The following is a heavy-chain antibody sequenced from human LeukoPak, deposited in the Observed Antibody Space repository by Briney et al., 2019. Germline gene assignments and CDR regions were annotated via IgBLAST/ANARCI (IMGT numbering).Heavy chain of an antibody. V-gene: IGHV3-21*01. CDR3: ARVYSSTWYSGYLHMDV. Sequence: GGSLRLSCVASGFTLSSYNMKWVRQAPGKRLEWVSSISWRNIEIEYADSVKGRFTISRDNDKKSLYLQMNSLRVEDTAVYYCARVYSSTWYSGYLHMDVWGKGTTVTVSS. D-gene: IGHD6-13*01. CDR2: ISWRNIEI. CDR1: GFTLSSYN. J-gene: IGHJ6*03.